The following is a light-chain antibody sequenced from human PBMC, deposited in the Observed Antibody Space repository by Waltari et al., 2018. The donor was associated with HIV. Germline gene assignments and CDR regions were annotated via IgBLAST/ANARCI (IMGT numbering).Light chain of an antibody. CDR2: KNK. CDR3: ASWDDSRGGLWV. J-gene: IGLJ3*02. CDR1: GSSIGTNY. Sequence: QSALTQPPSASGTPGQRVSISCSGSGSSIGTNYVYWYQQLPGTTPKLLIYKNKQRPSGVPDRFSCSKSGTSASLAISGLRSEDEADYYCASWDDSRGGLWVFGGGTTLTVL. V-gene: IGLV1-47*01.